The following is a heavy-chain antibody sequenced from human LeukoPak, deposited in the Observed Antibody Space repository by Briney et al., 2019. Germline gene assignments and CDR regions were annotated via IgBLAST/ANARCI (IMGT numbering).Heavy chain of an antibody. CDR1: GGSISSRSNY. V-gene: IGHV4-39*01. CDR3: ARLTLDGDGSHNWPLP. D-gene: IGHD1-1*01. J-gene: IGHJ5*02. Sequence: SETLSLTCTVSGGSISSRSNYWGWIRQPPGKGMEWIGSIYYSGSTYYNPSLKSRVTISVDTSKKQFSLKLSSVTAADTAVYYCARLTLDGDGSHNWPLPWGQGTLVTVSS. CDR2: IYYSGST.